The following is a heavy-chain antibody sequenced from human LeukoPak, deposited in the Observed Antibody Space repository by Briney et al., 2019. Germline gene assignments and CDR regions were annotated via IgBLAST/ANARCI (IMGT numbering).Heavy chain of an antibody. CDR1: GYSFTSYW. Sequence: GESLKISCKGSGYSFTSYWIGWVRQMPGKGLEWMGIIYPGDSDTRYSPSFQGQVTISADKSISTAYLQWSSLKASDTAMYYCARHRESGGYNFNAFDIWGQGTMVTVSS. V-gene: IGHV5-51*01. CDR3: ARHRESGGYNFNAFDI. D-gene: IGHD5-24*01. CDR2: IYPGDSDT. J-gene: IGHJ3*02.